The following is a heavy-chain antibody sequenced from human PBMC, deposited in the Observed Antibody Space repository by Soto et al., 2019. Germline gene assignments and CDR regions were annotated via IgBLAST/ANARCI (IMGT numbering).Heavy chain of an antibody. CDR1: GFSLSTRGVA. D-gene: IGHD5-12*01. V-gene: IGHV2-5*02. CDR2: IYWDEDK. Sequence: QITLKESGPPLVKPTQTLTLTCTFSGFSLSTRGVAVGWIRQPPGKALEWLALIYWDEDKWYSPSLTSRLTIAEATSKNQVVLTMTTTDPVDTATYYCANRLRGYAYYFDYWGQGTLVTVSS. CDR3: ANRLRGYAYYFDY. J-gene: IGHJ4*02.